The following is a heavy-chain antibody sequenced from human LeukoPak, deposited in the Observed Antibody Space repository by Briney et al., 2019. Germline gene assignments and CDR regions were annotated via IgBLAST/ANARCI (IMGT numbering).Heavy chain of an antibody. Sequence: GGSLRLSCAASGFTFSNYAMSWVRQAPGKGLEGVSAINDSGGSTYYADSVKGRFTSSRDNSKNTLYLQMNSQRAEDTAVYYCAKPAISSRSWYYDYWGQGTLVTVSS. D-gene: IGHD6-13*01. CDR3: AKPAISSRSWYYDY. CDR2: INDSGGST. V-gene: IGHV3-23*01. J-gene: IGHJ4*02. CDR1: GFTFSNYA.